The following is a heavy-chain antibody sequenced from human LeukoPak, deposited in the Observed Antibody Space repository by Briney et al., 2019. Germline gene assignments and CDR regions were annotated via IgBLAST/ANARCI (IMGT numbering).Heavy chain of an antibody. D-gene: IGHD2-2*01. CDR3: ARGRGWCSSTSCYFWGVWFDP. CDR2: INHSGST. Sequence: SETLSLTCAAYGGSFSGYYWRWIRQPPGKGLEWIGEINHSGSTNYNPSLKSRVTISVDTSKNQFSLKLSSVTAADTAVYYCARGRGWCSSTSCYFWGVWFDPWGQGTLVTVSS. CDR1: GGSFSGYY. J-gene: IGHJ5*02. V-gene: IGHV4-34*01.